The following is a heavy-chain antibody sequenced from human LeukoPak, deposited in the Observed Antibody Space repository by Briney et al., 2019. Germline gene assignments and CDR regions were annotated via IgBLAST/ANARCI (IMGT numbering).Heavy chain of an antibody. CDR3: AKGSSPYGSGSYHPYYYYYGMDV. V-gene: IGHV3-30*18. CDR1: GFTFSSYG. Sequence: GGSLRLSCAASGFTFSSYGMHWVRQAPGKGLEWVAVISYDGSNKYYADSVKGRFTISRDNSKNTLYLQMNSLRAEDTAVYYCAKGSSPYGSGSYHPYYYYYGMDVWGRGTTVTVSS. J-gene: IGHJ6*02. CDR2: ISYDGSNK. D-gene: IGHD3-10*01.